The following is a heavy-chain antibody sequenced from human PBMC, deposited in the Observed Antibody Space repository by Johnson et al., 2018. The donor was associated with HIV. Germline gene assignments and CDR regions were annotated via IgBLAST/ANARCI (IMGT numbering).Heavy chain of an antibody. V-gene: IGHV3-66*02. CDR2: IYSGGST. CDR3: ARGRASWELYDAFEI. J-gene: IGHJ3*02. D-gene: IGHD1-26*01. CDR1: GFTFDDYA. Sequence: VQLVESGGGLVQPGRSLRLSCAASGFTFDDYAMHWVRQTPGKGLEWVSVIYSGGSTYYADSVKGRFTISRDNSKNTLYLQMSSLRAGDTAVYYCARGRASWELYDAFEIWGQGTMVIVSS.